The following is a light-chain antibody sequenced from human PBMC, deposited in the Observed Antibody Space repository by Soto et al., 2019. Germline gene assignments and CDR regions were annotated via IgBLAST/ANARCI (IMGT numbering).Light chain of an antibody. CDR1: QSISSY. CDR2: AAS. CDR3: QQSYSTPQT. J-gene: IGKJ1*01. Sequence: DIQMTQSPSSLSASVGDRVTITCRASQSISSYLNWYQQKPGKAPKLLIYAASSLQSGVLSRFSGSGSGTDFTLTSSRLQPEDFATYYCQQSYSTPQTFGQGTTVEIK. V-gene: IGKV1-39*01.